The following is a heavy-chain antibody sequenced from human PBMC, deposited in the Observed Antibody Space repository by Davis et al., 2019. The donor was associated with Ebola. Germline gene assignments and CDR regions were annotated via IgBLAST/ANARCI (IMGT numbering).Heavy chain of an antibody. CDR2: IIPVFGIP. CDR3: ARDRYSDGRGHFFEQSH. J-gene: IGHJ4*02. Sequence: SVKVSCKASGGTFSSYAISWVRQAPGQGLDWMGGIIPVFGIPTYAQKFQGRVTITADESTSTAFMELSSLRSEDTAVYYCARDRYSDGRGHFFEQSHWGQGTLVTVSS. CDR1: GGTFSSYA. D-gene: IGHD3-22*01. V-gene: IGHV1-69*13.